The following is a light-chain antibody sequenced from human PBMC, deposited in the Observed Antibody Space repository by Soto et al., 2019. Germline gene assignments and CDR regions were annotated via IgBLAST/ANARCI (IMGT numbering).Light chain of an antibody. CDR2: YDD. CDR3: AAWEDSLKGVI. J-gene: IGLJ2*01. V-gene: IGLV1-36*01. Sequence: QSVLTQPPSVSAAPRQRVTISCSGSSSNIENNAVNWYQQLPGKAPKLLIYYDDLLPSGVSDRFSGSKSGTSASLAISGLQLGDGAVFYCAAWEDSLKGVIFGGGTKPPVL. CDR1: SSNIENNA.